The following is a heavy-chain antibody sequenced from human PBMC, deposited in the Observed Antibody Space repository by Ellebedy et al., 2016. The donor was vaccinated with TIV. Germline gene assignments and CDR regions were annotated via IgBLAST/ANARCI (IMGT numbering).Heavy chain of an antibody. Sequence: PGGSLRLSCAASGFTFSSYGMHWVRQAPGKGLEWVAVIWYDGSNKYYADSVKGRFTISRDNSKNTLYLQMNSLRAEDTAVYYCARLYCSGGSCYHGFDYWGQGTLVTVSS. J-gene: IGHJ4*02. CDR3: ARLYCSGGSCYHGFDY. D-gene: IGHD2-15*01. V-gene: IGHV3-33*01. CDR1: GFTFSSYG. CDR2: IWYDGSNK.